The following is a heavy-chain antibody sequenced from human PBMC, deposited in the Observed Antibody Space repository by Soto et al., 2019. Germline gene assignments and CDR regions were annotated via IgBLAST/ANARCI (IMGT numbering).Heavy chain of an antibody. CDR1: GGTFSSYA. D-gene: IGHD2-15*01. Sequence: QVQLVQSGAEVKKPGSSVKVSCKASGGTFSSYAINWVRQAPGQGLEWMGGIIPIFGKANYAQKFQGRVTIPADESTSTAYMERSSLRSEDTSVYYCARPTFNDCSGGSCYLFYWGQGTLVTVSS. V-gene: IGHV1-69*12. CDR2: IIPIFGKA. CDR3: ARPTFNDCSGGSCYLFY. J-gene: IGHJ4*02.